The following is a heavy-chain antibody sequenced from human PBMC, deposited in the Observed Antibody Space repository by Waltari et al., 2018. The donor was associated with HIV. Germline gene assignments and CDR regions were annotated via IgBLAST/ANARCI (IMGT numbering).Heavy chain of an antibody. D-gene: IGHD3-10*01. CDR1: VYTVTSYA. CDR2: ISAYSGNT. J-gene: IGHJ6*02. V-gene: IGHV1-18*01. CDR3: AREGTENYFGSGSYYYEGYYYYGMDV. Sequence: VQLVQSEAEVKQPGASVKVSCTASVYTVTSYAISSLRQATGRGLEWMGWISAYSGNTNYAQKVQGRVTMTTDTSTSTAYMELRSLRSDDTAVYYCAREGTENYFGSGSYYYEGYYYYGMDVWGQGTTVTVSS.